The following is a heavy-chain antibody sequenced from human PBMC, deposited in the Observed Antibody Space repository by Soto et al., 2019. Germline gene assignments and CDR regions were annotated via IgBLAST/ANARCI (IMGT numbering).Heavy chain of an antibody. CDR3: ARGPRPREGIPINYDILTGSYYMDV. Sequence: SETLSLTCAVYGGSFSGYYWSWIRQPPGKGLERIGEINHSGSTNYNPSLKSRVTITVDTSKNQFSLKLSSVTAADTAVYYCARGPRPREGIPINYDILTGSYYMDVWGKGTTVTVSS. CDR1: GGSFSGYY. V-gene: IGHV4-34*01. J-gene: IGHJ6*03. D-gene: IGHD3-9*01. CDR2: INHSGST.